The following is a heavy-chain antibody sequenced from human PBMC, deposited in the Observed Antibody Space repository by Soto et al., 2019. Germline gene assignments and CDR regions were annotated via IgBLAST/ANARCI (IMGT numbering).Heavy chain of an antibody. J-gene: IGHJ4*02. CDR3: VRDRVGYSYDFDY. V-gene: IGHV3-74*01. D-gene: IGHD5-18*01. CDR1: GFALSICW. CDR2: INFDGTIT. Sequence: EVQLVESGGGLVRPGGSLTLSCAASGFALSICWMHWVRQAPGKGPEWVSRINFDGTITSYADSVKGRFTISRDNAKNTLDLQMNSLRAEDTAVYYCVRDRVGYSYDFDYWGQGAQVTVSS.